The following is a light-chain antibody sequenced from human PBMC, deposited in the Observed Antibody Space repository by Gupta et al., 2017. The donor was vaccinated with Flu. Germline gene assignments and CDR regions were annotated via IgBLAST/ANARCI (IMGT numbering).Light chain of an antibody. V-gene: IGKV1-17*01. Sequence: VGDRVSITCQAIQGIRDDLGWYQQKPGKAPKRLVYAASSLQSGVPSRFSGSGAGTEFTLTSSSLQPEDFATYYCLQHNSYPRVGPGTKVDIK. J-gene: IGKJ3*01. CDR2: AAS. CDR3: LQHNSYPR. CDR1: QGIRDD.